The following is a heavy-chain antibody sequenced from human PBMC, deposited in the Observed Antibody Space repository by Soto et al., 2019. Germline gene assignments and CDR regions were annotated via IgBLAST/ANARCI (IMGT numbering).Heavy chain of an antibody. CDR1: GFTFSSYA. J-gene: IGHJ6*02. V-gene: IGHV3-30-3*01. CDR2: ISYDGSNK. Sequence: GWSLRLSCAASGFTFSSYAMHWVRQAPGKGLEWVAVISYDGSNKYYADSVKGRFTISRDNSKNTLYLQMNSLRAEDTAVYYCAREESLLYYDFFYYGMDVWGQGTTVTVSS. D-gene: IGHD3-3*01. CDR3: AREESLLYYDFFYYGMDV.